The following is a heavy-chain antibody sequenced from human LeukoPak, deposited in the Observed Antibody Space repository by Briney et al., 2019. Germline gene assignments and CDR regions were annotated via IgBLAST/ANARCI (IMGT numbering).Heavy chain of an antibody. CDR2: ISSSSTTI. CDR3: ARAPPRFGVVAFDI. J-gene: IGHJ3*02. V-gene: IGHV3-48*04. CDR1: GFSFSRYT. Sequence: GGSLRLSCAASGFSFSRYTMSWVRQAPGKGLEWISYISSSSTTIKYADSVKGRFTISRDNAKNSLYLQMNSLRAEDTAVYYCARAPPRFGVVAFDIWGQGTMVTVSS. D-gene: IGHD3-3*01.